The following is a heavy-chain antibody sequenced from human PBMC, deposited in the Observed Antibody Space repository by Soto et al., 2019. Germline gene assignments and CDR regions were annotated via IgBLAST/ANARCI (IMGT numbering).Heavy chain of an antibody. CDR1: GYSFTSYW. CDR2: IYPGDSDT. D-gene: IGHD6-19*01. J-gene: IGHJ4*02. CDR3: ARTMGRAVAGTDPLPS. Sequence: PGESLKISCKGSGYSFTSYWIGWVRQMPGKGLEWMGIIYPGDSDTRYSPSFQGQVTISADKSIRTACLPWSSLKASDTAMNNLARTMGRAVAGTDPLPSWGQETLFAVSS. V-gene: IGHV5-51*01.